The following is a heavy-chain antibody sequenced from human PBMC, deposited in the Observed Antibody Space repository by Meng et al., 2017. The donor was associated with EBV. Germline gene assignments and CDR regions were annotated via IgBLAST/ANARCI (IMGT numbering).Heavy chain of an antibody. J-gene: IGHJ4*02. Sequence: QVQLVQSGAEVKKPXSSVKVXCRTSGGTFRSDAVSWVRQAPGQGLEWMGGLIPMFGAPNYAQKFQGRVTIIADESTSTHTMELNSLRSEDTAMYYCASESGRGYTPDYWGQGTLCNVSS. V-gene: IGHV1-69*01. CDR3: ASESGRGYTPDY. CDR1: GGTFRSDA. CDR2: LIPMFGAP. D-gene: IGHD3-10*01.